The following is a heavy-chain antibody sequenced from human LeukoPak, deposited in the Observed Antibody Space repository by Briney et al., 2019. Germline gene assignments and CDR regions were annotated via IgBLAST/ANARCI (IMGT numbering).Heavy chain of an antibody. Sequence: QPGGSLRLSCEVSGLTFRNFYMTWVRQAPGRGLEWVANINRDGSEEYYVGSVKGRFTISRDNAKNSLFLQMDTLRVEDTAIYYCGRHYYGSGRIDHWGQGTLVTVSS. D-gene: IGHD3-10*01. V-gene: IGHV3-7*01. CDR3: GRHYYGSGRIDH. CDR2: INRDGSEE. CDR1: GLTFRNFY. J-gene: IGHJ4*02.